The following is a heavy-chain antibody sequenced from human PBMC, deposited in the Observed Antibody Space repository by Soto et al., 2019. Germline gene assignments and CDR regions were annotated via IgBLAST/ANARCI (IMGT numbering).Heavy chain of an antibody. D-gene: IGHD3-10*01. J-gene: IGHJ4*02. CDR1: GGTFSSYA. CDR2: IIPIFGTA. Sequence: QVQLVQSGAEVKKPGSSVKVSCKASGGTFSSYAISWVRQAPGQGLEWMGGIIPIFGTANYAQKFQGRVTITADESTRHALKGPGRLETGDTAVYYCARDSLLWFGHSTYYFDYWGQGTLVTVSS. CDR3: ARDSLLWFGHSTYYFDY. V-gene: IGHV1-69*01.